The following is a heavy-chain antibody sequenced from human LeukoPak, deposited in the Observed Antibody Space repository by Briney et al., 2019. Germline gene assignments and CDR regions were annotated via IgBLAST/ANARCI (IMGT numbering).Heavy chain of an antibody. CDR1: GFTFSSYE. Sequence: GGSLRLSCAASGFTFSSYEMNWVRQAPGKGLEWVSYISSSGSTIYYADSVKGRFTISRGNAKNSLYLQMNSLRAEDTAVYYCAREAIAVAGAFDIWGQGTMVTVSS. D-gene: IGHD6-19*01. CDR3: AREAIAVAGAFDI. CDR2: ISSSGSTI. J-gene: IGHJ3*02. V-gene: IGHV3-48*03.